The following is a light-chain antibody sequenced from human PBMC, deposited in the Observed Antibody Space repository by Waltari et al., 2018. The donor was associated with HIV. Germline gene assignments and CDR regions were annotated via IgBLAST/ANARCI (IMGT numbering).Light chain of an antibody. V-gene: IGKV1-16*01. CDR1: QCINHY. Sequence: DVQMTQSPSSLSSSLRGRVTITCRATQCINHYLAWFQQKPGKAPKHLIYAASTLQSGVPSRFSGSGSGTDFTLTISSLQPEDFATYYCQQYDNSPIAFGQGTRLEI. J-gene: IGKJ5*01. CDR2: AAS. CDR3: QQYDNSPIA.